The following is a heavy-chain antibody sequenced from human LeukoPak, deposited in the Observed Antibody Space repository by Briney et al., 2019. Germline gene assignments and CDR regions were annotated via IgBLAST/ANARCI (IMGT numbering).Heavy chain of an antibody. J-gene: IGHJ5*02. V-gene: IGHV4-39*01. CDR3: APGSTGENRGSWFDP. CDR2: IYYSVNT. D-gene: IGHD1-26*01. CDR1: GGSVSSSTYY. Sequence: SETLSLTCTVSGGSVSSSTYYWGWMRQPPGKGLEWIGSIYYSVNTYYNPSLRGRVTISVDTSNNQFSLKLTSVTAADTAVYYCAPGSTGENRGSWFDPWGQGTLVTVSS.